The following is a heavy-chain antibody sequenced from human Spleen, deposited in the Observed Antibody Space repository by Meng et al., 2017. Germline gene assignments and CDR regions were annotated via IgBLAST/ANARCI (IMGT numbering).Heavy chain of an antibody. CDR3: ARGPTTMAHDFDY. Sequence: VHPTASGPGVVMPSELLSLTCPISSGSVTSYSWTWIRQPPGKGLQWIGYINHSGSTTCTPYLASRATISVETSQNNLSLKLRTVTAADAAVYYCARGPTTMAHDFDYWGQGTLVTVSS. CDR2: INHSGST. J-gene: IGHJ4*02. V-gene: IGHV4-59*02. CDR1: SGSVTSYS. D-gene: IGHD4-11*01.